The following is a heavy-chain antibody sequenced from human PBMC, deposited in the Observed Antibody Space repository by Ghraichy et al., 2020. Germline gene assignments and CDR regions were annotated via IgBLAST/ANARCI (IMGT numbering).Heavy chain of an antibody. CDR3: ARKSKSSGVDY. J-gene: IGHJ4*02. D-gene: IGHD3-22*01. V-gene: IGHV3-33*01. CDR2: IWYDGSNK. CDR1: GFTFSSYG. Sequence: LSLTCAASGFTFSSYGMHWVRQAPGKGLEWVAVIWYDGSNKYYADSVKGRFTISRDNSKNTLYLQMNSLRAEDTAVYYCARKSKSSGVDYWGQGTLVTVSS.